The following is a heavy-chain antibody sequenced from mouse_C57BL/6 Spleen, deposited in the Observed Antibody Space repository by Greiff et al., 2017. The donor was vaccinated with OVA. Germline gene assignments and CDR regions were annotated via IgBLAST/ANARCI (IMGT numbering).Heavy chain of an antibody. CDR1: GYTFTSYW. D-gene: IGHD1-1*01. CDR3: ARDYGSRDYYAMDY. Sequence: QVHVKQSGAELVRPGSSVKLSCKASGYTFTSYWMDWVKQRPGQGLEWIGNIYPSDSETHYNQKFKDKATLTVDKSSSTAYMQLSSLTSEDSAVYYCARDYGSRDYYAMDYWGQGTSVTVSS. CDR2: IYPSDSET. J-gene: IGHJ4*01. V-gene: IGHV1-61*01.